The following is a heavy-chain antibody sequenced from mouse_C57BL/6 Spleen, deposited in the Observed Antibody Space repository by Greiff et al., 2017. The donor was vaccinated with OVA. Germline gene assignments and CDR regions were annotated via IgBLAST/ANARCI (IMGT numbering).Heavy chain of an antibody. CDR3: ARWGSYGYFDY. CDR2: INPNNGGT. V-gene: IGHV1-26*01. J-gene: IGHJ2*01. Sequence: EVQLQQSGPELVKPGASVKISCKASGYTFTDYYMNWVKQSHGKSLEWIGDINPNNGGTSYNQKFKGKATLTVDKSSSTAYMELRSLTSEDSAVYYCARWGSYGYFDYWGQGTTLTVSS. CDR1: GYTFTDYY. D-gene: IGHD1-1*02.